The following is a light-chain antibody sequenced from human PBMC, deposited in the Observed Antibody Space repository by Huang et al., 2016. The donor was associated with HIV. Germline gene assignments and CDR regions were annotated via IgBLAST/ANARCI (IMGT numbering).Light chain of an antibody. V-gene: IGKV3-15*01. Sequence: EIVMTQSPATLSVSPGERATLSCRAGQSVGSNLAWYQQKPGQAPRLLIYGATTRATGLPARFSGSGSGTEFTLTISSLQSEDFAVYYCQQYNNWPRTFGQGTKVDIK. J-gene: IGKJ1*01. CDR1: QSVGSN. CDR3: QQYNNWPRT. CDR2: GAT.